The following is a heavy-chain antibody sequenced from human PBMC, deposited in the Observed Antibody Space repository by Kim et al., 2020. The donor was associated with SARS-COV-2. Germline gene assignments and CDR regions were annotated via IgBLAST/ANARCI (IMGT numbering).Heavy chain of an antibody. CDR2: IGIAGTII. CDR3: ARVVSRMAGIDY. Sequence: GGSLRLSCAASGFTFSSYSMNWVRQAPGKGLEWISYIGIAGTIINYADSVKGRFTISRDNAQNSLFLQMNSLRDEDTAIYYCARVVSRMAGIDYWSQGTLVTVSS. D-gene: IGHD6-19*01. V-gene: IGHV3-48*02. J-gene: IGHJ4*02. CDR1: GFTFSSYS.